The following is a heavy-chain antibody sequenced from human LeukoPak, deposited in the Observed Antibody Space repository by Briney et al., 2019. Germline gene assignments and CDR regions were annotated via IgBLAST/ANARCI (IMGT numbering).Heavy chain of an antibody. J-gene: IGHJ4*02. CDR1: GYTFTSYG. CDR2: ISAYNGNI. D-gene: IGHD3-22*01. CDR3: ARDRPYDSSGYYRPPFDY. Sequence: ASVKVSCKASGYTFTSYGISWVRQAPGQGLEWMGWISAYNGNINYAQKLQGRVTMTTDTSTSTAYMELRSLRSDDTAVYYCARDRPYDSSGYYRPPFDYWGQGTLVTVSS. V-gene: IGHV1-18*01.